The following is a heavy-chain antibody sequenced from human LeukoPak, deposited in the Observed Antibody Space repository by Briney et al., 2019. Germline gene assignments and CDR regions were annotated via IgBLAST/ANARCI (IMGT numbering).Heavy chain of an antibody. D-gene: IGHD6-13*01. CDR2: IYYSGST. CDR1: GGSISSYY. Sequence: SETLSLTCTVSGGSISSYYWSWIRQPPGKGLEWIGYIYYSGSTNYDPSLKSRAAISVDTSKNQFSLKLSSVTAADTAVYYCARYYSSSAFDYWGQGTLVTVSS. CDR3: ARYYSSSAFDY. J-gene: IGHJ4*02. V-gene: IGHV4-59*01.